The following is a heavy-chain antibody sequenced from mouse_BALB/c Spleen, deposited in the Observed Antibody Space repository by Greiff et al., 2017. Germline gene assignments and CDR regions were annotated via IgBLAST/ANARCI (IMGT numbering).Heavy chain of an antibody. D-gene: IGHD1-2*01. J-gene: IGHJ4*01. V-gene: IGHV2-9*02. Sequence: QVQLKESGPGLVAPSQSLSITCTVSGFSLTSYGVHWVRQPPGKGLEWLVVIWAGGSTNYNSALMSRLSISKDNSKSQVFLKMNSLQTDDTAMYYCARGYGHYYAMDYWGQGTSVTVSS. CDR1: GFSLTSYG. CDR3: ARGYGHYYAMDY. CDR2: IWAGGST.